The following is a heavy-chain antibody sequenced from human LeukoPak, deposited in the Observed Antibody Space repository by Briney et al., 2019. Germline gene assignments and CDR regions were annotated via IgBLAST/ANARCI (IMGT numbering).Heavy chain of an antibody. CDR2: IYGSGGST. J-gene: IGHJ4*02. CDR1: GFTFSSYA. D-gene: IGHD6-19*01. Sequence: GGSLRLSCAASGFTFSSYAMSWVRQAPGKGLEWVSAIYGSGGSTYYADSVKGRFTISRDNSKNTLYLQMNSLRAEDTAVYYCAHSPCSYSSGWHDYWGQGTLVTVSS. V-gene: IGHV3-23*01. CDR3: AHSPCSYSSGWHDY.